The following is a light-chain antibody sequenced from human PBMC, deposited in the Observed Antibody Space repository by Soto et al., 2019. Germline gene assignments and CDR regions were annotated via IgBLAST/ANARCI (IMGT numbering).Light chain of an antibody. V-gene: IGLV1-40*01. J-gene: IGLJ1*01. CDR3: QSYDSSLSGSEV. CDR1: SSNIGAGYD. CDR2: GNG. Sequence: QSVLTQPPSVSGAPGQWVTISCTGTSSNIGAGYDVHWYQQLPGAAPKLLIYGNGNRPSGVPDRFSGSKSGTSASLAITGLQADDEADYYCQSYDSSLSGSEVFGTGTKVTVL.